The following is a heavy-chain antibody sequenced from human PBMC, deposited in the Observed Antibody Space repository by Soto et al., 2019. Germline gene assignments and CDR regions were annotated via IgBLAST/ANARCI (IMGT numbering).Heavy chain of an antibody. Sequence: SETLRLTXTVSGGCISSRGYYWIWIRQHPGKGMEWIGYIYYSGSTYYKPSLKSRVTISVDTSKNQFSLKLSSVTAADTAVSYRARGNSRWNYVRSYFDYWGQGTLVTVSS. V-gene: IGHV4-31*02. CDR3: ARGNSRWNYVRSYFDY. CDR2: IYYSGST. D-gene: IGHD1-7*01. J-gene: IGHJ4*02. CDR1: GGCISSRGYY.